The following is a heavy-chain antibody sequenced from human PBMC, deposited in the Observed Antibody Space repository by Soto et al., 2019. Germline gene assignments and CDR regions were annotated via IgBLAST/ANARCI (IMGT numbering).Heavy chain of an antibody. J-gene: IGHJ6*02. V-gene: IGHV1-69*13. CDR1: GGTFSSYA. Sequence: ASVKVSCKASGGTFSSYAISWVRQAPGQGLEWMGGIIPIFGTANYAQKFQGRVTITADESTSTAYMELSSLRSEDTAVYYCARACNYYDSSGYYRTVNYYYYGMDVWGQGTTVTVSS. D-gene: IGHD3-22*01. CDR2: IIPIFGTA. CDR3: ARACNYYDSSGYYRTVNYYYYGMDV.